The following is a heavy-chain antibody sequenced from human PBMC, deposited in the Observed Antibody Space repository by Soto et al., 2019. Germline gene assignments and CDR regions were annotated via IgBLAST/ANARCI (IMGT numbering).Heavy chain of an antibody. V-gene: IGHV3-64*01. CDR2: ISSNGVGT. D-gene: IGHD6-6*01. CDR3: ARRARPDFYYMDV. J-gene: IGHJ6*03. CDR1: GFTLSGYA. Sequence: GGSLRLSCAASGFTLSGYAMDWVRQAPGKGREYVSGISSNGVGTYYANSVQGRFTISRDNSKNTVYLQMGSLRPEDMAVYYCARRARPDFYYMDVWGKGTTVTVSS.